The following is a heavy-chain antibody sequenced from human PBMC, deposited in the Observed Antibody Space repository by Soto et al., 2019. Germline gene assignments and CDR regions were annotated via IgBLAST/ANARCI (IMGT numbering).Heavy chain of an antibody. D-gene: IGHD3-10*01. V-gene: IGHV1-18*01. CDR3: ANLWFGEPTNYYYYGMDV. Sequence: VASVKVSGKASGDTFTSYGISWVRQAPGQGLEWVGWISAYNGNTNYAQKRQGRVTMTTDTSTSTAYMELRSLRSDDTAVYYCANLWFGEPTNYYYYGMDVWGQGTTVTVSS. J-gene: IGHJ6*02. CDR2: ISAYNGNT. CDR1: GDTFTSYG.